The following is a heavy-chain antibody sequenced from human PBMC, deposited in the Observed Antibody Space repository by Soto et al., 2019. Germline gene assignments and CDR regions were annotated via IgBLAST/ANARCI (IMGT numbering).Heavy chain of an antibody. J-gene: IGHJ4*02. CDR1: GYTFTSYG. CDR3: ARVIGKDREYDYIWGSYRPQDYFDY. D-gene: IGHD3-16*02. CDR2: ISAYNGNT. V-gene: IGHV1-18*01. Sequence: QVPLVQSGAEVKKPGASVKVSCKASGYTFTSYGISWVRQAPGQGLEWMGWISAYNGNTNYAQKLQGRVTMTTDTSTSTAYMELRSLRSDDTAVYYCARVIGKDREYDYIWGSYRPQDYFDYWGQGTLVTVSS.